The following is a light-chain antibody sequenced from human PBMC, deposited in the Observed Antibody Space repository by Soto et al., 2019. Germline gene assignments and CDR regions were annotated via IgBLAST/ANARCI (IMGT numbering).Light chain of an antibody. CDR1: ESVNIMY. CDR2: GAS. V-gene: IGKV3-20*01. J-gene: IGKJ1*01. CDR3: HHYET. Sequence: EIVLTQSPGTVSLSPWERATLSCMASESVNIMYLGWYQQKPGQAPRLLMYGASIRAAGVPDRFSGSGSGTEFTLTISRLEPEDFTVYYCHHYETFGQGTKVDIK.